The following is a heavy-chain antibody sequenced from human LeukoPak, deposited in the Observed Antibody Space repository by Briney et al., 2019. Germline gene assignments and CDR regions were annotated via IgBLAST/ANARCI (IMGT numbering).Heavy chain of an antibody. D-gene: IGHD1-26*01. CDR3: ARVGVSTLAY. Sequence: GGSLRLSCAASGFTFSSHLMHWVRQDPGKGLVWVSHINTDGSYTNYADSVKGRFTISRDNAKNMLYLQMNSLRAEDTAVYYCARVGVSTLAYWGQGTLVTVSS. V-gene: IGHV3-74*01. J-gene: IGHJ4*02. CDR2: INTDGSYT. CDR1: GFTFSSHL.